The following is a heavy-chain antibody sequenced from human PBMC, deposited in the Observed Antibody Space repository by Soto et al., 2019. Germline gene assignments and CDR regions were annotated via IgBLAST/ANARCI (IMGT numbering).Heavy chain of an antibody. J-gene: IGHJ6*02. Sequence: GASVKVSCKASGYTFSSYGINWVRQAPGQGLEWMGGISAYNGNTNYAQKLQGRVTITTDTSTSTAYMELRSMRSEDTAVYYCAGRSITTGNYYYYGMDVWGQGTTVTVSS. CDR3: AGRSITTGNYYYYGMDV. CDR2: ISAYNGNT. D-gene: IGHD2-2*01. CDR1: GYTFSSYG. V-gene: IGHV1-18*01.